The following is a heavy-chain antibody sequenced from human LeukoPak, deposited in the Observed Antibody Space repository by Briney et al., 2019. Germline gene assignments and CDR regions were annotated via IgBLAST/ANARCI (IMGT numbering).Heavy chain of an antibody. Sequence: SGTLSLTCAVSGGSITGTTWWTWVRQPPGKGLEWIGEIFPRGNTNYNPSLKSRITMSVDESENQFSLKLTSVTAADTAVYYCARLGIAAAAYFDYWGQGNLVTVSS. D-gene: IGHD6-13*01. J-gene: IGHJ4*02. V-gene: IGHV4-4*02. CDR1: GGSITGTTW. CDR3: ARLGIAAAAYFDY. CDR2: IFPRGNT.